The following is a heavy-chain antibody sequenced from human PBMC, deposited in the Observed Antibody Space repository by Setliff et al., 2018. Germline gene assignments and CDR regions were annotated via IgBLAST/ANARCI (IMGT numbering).Heavy chain of an antibody. V-gene: IGHV3-30*02. D-gene: IGHD2-21*01. Sequence: PGGSLRLSCAASGFTFSNHGMHWVRQAPGKGLEWVAFIRHDGNNKYYKDSVKGRFTISRDNSKNTLYLQMNSLTNEDTAVYYCAKDSLEVVIALHGMDVWGQGTTVTVSS. CDR3: AKDSLEVVIALHGMDV. CDR1: GFTFSNHG. CDR2: IRHDGNNK. J-gene: IGHJ6*02.